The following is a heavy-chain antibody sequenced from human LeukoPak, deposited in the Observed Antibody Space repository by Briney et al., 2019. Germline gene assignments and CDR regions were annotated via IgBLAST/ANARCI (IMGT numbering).Heavy chain of an antibody. J-gene: IGHJ4*02. CDR2: IYSGGST. D-gene: IGHD3-3*02. CDR1: GFTVSSNY. Sequence: GGSLRLSCAASGFTVSSNYMSWVRQAPGKGLEWVSVIYSGGSTYYADSVKGRFTISRDNAENSLYLQMNSLGVEDTAVYYCARAVISIFDNWGQGTLVTVSS. CDR3: ARAVISIFDN. V-gene: IGHV3-66*01.